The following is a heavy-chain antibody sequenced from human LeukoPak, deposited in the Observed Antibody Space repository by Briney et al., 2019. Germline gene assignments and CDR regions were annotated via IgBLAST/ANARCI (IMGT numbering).Heavy chain of an antibody. CDR1: GGSISSSSYY. Sequence: SETLSLTCTVSGGSISSSSYYWGWIRQPPGKGLEWIGSIYYSGSTYYNPSLKSRFTISVDTSKNQFSLKLSSVTAADTAVYYCARIGYYYGSGSYINVWGQGTPVTVSS. CDR3: ARIGYYYGSGSYINV. CDR2: IYYSGST. V-gene: IGHV4-39*01. J-gene: IGHJ6*02. D-gene: IGHD3-10*01.